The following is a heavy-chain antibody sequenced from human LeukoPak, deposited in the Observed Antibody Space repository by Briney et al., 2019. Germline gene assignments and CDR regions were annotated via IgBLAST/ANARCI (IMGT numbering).Heavy chain of an antibody. D-gene: IGHD6-19*01. CDR3: TRISIAVAGTGFDY. CDR2: IRSKAYGGTT. CDR1: GFTFGDYA. J-gene: IGHJ4*02. Sequence: GGSLRLSCTASGFTFGDYAMSWVRQAPGKGLEWVGFIRSKAYGGTTEYAASVKGRFTISRDDSKSIAYLQMNSLKTEDTAVYYCTRISIAVAGTGFDYWGQGTVVTVSS. V-gene: IGHV3-49*04.